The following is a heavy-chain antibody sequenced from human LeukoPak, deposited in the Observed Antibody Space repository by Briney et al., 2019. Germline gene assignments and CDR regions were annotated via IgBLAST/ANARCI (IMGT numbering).Heavy chain of an antibody. CDR3: ARDLGLRGVTNWFDP. CDR1: AYTFNNYL. Sequence: ASVKVSCKAFAYTFNNYLIHWVRQAPGQGLGWMGIIDPSGGSTDYAQKFQGRVTMTRDTSTSTVYMELSSLRSEDTAVYFCARDLGLRGVTNWFDPWGHGTLVTVSS. D-gene: IGHD3-10*01. J-gene: IGHJ5*02. V-gene: IGHV1-46*02. CDR2: IDPSGGST.